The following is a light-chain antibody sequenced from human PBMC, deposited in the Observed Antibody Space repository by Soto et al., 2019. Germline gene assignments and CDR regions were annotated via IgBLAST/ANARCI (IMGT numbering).Light chain of an antibody. CDR3: SSYTSSITLGV. CDR2: EVS. CDR1: SSDVGGYNY. J-gene: IGLJ1*01. Sequence: QSALTQPASVSGSPGQSITISCTGTSSDVGGYNYVSWYQQHPGKAPKLMIYEVSNRPSGVSNRFSGSKSGTTASLTISGLQAEDEADYYCSSYTSSITLGVFGTGTKLTVL. V-gene: IGLV2-14*01.